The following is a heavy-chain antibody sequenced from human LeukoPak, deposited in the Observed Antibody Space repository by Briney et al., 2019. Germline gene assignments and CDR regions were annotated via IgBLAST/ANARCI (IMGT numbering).Heavy chain of an antibody. Sequence: PSETLSLTCTVSGGSIRSSYYYWGWIRQPPGKGLEWIGSIYDSGSTYYNPSLKSRVTISVDTSKNQFSLKLNSVTAADTAVYYCARWSYSNNWYWLDSWGQGTLVTVSS. CDR3: ARWSYSNNWYWLDS. V-gene: IGHV4-39*01. D-gene: IGHD6-13*01. CDR1: GGSIRSSYYY. CDR2: IYDSGST. J-gene: IGHJ5*01.